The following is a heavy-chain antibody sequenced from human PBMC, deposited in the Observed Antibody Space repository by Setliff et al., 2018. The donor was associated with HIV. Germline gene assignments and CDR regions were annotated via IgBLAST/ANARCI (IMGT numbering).Heavy chain of an antibody. D-gene: IGHD6-19*01. CDR3: ARDTSRSDESAFDI. CDR2: IHHSGDT. J-gene: IGHJ3*02. Sequence: KASETLSLTCAVSGGSIGGTHYWHWVRQPPGRGLEWIGDIHHSGDTNYNPSLKSRVTLSIDNFNNQFSLKSEDTAVYYCARDTSRSDESAFDIWGQGTMVTVSS. V-gene: IGHV4-4*02. CDR1: GGSIGGTHY.